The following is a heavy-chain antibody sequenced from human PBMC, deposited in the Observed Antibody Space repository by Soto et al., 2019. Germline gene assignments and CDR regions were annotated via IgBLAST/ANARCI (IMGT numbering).Heavy chain of an antibody. J-gene: IGHJ6*02. CDR3: AKDREYCSSASCYDYCYYGMDV. Sequence: GGSLRLSCAASGFTFSSYGMHWVRQAPGKGLEWVAVISYDGSNKYYADSVKGRFTISRDNSKNTLYLQMNSLRAEDTAVYYCAKDREYCSSASCYDYCYYGMDVWGQGTTVTVSS. V-gene: IGHV3-30*18. CDR1: GFTFSSYG. D-gene: IGHD2-2*01. CDR2: ISYDGSNK.